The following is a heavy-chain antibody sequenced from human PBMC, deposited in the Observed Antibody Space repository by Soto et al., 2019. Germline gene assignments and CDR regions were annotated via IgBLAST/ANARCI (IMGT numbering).Heavy chain of an antibody. J-gene: IGHJ6*02. Sequence: GASVKVSCKASGGTFSSYAISWVRQAPGQGLEWMGGIIPIFGTANYAQKFQGRVTITADESTSTAYMELSSLRSEDTAVYYCASSPGGYCISTSCLDYYYYGMDVWGQGTTVTVSS. CDR2: IIPIFGTA. V-gene: IGHV1-69*13. CDR3: ASSPGGYCISTSCLDYYYYGMDV. D-gene: IGHD2-2*01. CDR1: GGTFSSYA.